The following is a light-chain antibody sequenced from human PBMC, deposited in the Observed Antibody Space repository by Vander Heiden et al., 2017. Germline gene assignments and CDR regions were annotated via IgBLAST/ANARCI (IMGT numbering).Light chain of an antibody. Sequence: DIQMTQSPSSLSASVGDRVTITCRASQTISIYLNWYQQKPGKAPKLLIYAASSLQSGVPSRFKGSGSGTDFTLTISSLQPEDFATYYCQETDSTPFTFGHGTKVHIK. CDR3: QETDSTPFT. V-gene: IGKV1-39*01. J-gene: IGKJ3*01. CDR1: QTISIY. CDR2: AAS.